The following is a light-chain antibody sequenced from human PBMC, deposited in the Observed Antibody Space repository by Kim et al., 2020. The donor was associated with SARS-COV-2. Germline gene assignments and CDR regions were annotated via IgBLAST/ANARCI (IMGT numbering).Light chain of an antibody. J-gene: IGKJ2*03. CDR1: QSIITW. CDR3: QQYSDFS. Sequence: TLSVSLGDRVNMTCRASQSIITWLAWYQQKPGKAPKVLIYEASHLQRGVPSRFSGSGYGTEFTLTITSLQPDDFGSYYCQQYSDFSFGQGTKLEIK. V-gene: IGKV1-5*01. CDR2: EAS.